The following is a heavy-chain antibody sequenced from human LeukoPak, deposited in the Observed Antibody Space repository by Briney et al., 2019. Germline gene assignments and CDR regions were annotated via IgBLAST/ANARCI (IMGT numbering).Heavy chain of an antibody. V-gene: IGHV3-7*03. D-gene: IGHD6-6*01. CDR2: IKEDGSEK. CDR3: ARGGSSSGLDY. Sequence: PGGSLRLSCAASGFTFSSSWMTWVRQAPGKGLEWVANIKEDGSEKYYVDSVKGRFTISRDNAKNSLYLQMNSLRAEDTAMYYCARGGSSSGLDYWGQGTLVTVSS. J-gene: IGHJ4*02. CDR1: GFTFSSSW.